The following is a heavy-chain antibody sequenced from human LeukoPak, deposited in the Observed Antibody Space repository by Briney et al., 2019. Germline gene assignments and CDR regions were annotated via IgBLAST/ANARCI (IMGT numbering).Heavy chain of an antibody. D-gene: IGHD3-22*01. V-gene: IGHV4-30-4*01. CDR1: GGSISSGDHY. J-gene: IGHJ3*02. Sequence: SQTLSLTCTVSGGSISSGDHYWSWIRQPPGKGLEWIGYIHYSGSTYYNPSLKSRVTISVDTSKNQFSLKLSSVTAADTAVYYCARVFAPLIVVVREDAFDIWGQGTMVTVSS. CDR3: ARVFAPLIVVVREDAFDI. CDR2: IHYSGST.